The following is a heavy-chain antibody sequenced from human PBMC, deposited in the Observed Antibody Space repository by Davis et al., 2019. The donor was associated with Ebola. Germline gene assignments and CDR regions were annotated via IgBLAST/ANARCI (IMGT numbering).Heavy chain of an antibody. D-gene: IGHD6-6*01. V-gene: IGHV1-46*01. J-gene: IGHJ6*03. CDR2: INPSGGST. Sequence: ASVKVSCKASGYTFTSYYMHWVRQAPGQGLEWMGIINPSGGSTSYAQKFQGRVTMTRDTSTSTVYMELSRLTSDDTAVYYCARDISSRVYYYMDVWGKGTTVTVSS. CDR1: GYTFTSYY. CDR3: ARDISSRVYYYMDV.